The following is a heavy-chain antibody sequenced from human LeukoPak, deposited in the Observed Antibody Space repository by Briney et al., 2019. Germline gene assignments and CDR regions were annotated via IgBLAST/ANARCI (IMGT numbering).Heavy chain of an antibody. D-gene: IGHD5-12*01. V-gene: IGHV4-61*03. CDR3: ARDRGHYYGMDV. J-gene: IGHJ6*02. CDR1: GGSVSSGIDY. Sequence: PSETLSLTCTVSGGSVSSGIDYWSWIRQPPGKGLEWIGYIFYSGTTNYNPSLKSRVTISVDTSKNHFSLKLSSLAAADTAVYYCARDRGHYYGMDVWGQGTTVTVSS. CDR2: IFYSGTT.